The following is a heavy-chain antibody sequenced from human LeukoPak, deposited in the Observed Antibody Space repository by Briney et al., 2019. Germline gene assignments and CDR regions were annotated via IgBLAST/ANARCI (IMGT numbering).Heavy chain of an antibody. CDR2: INPSSGGT. CDR3: ARSRARQDYCTNGVCPGY. D-gene: IGHD2-8*01. V-gene: IGHV1-2*02. Sequence: ASVKVSCKASGYTFTGYYMHWVRQAPGQGLEWMGWINPSSGGTNYAQKFQGRVTMTRDTSISTAYMELSRLRSDDTAVYYCARSRARQDYCTNGVCPGYWGQGTLVTVSS. CDR1: GYTFTGYY. J-gene: IGHJ4*02.